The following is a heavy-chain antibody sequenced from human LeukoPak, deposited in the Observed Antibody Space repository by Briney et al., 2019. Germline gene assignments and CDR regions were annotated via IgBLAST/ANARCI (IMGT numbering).Heavy chain of an antibody. D-gene: IGHD6-13*01. CDR1: GFTFSSYS. V-gene: IGHV3-48*01. CDR3: ARDMGITGADDC. Sequence: PGGSLRLSCAASGFTFSSYSMTWVRQAPGKGLEWVSYISRSSSIIYYADSVKGRITISRDNAKNSLSLQMNSLRVEDTAVYYCARDMGITGADDCWGQGTLVIVSS. CDR2: ISRSSSII. J-gene: IGHJ4*02.